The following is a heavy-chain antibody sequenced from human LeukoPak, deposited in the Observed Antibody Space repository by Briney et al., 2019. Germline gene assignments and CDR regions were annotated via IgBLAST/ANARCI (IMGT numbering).Heavy chain of an antibody. Sequence: GGSLRLSCAASGFTFSSYDMSWVRQSPGKGLEWVSGISVSGGRTKYADSVKGRFTISRDNSKNTLYLQMNSLRAEDTAVYYCAKDPDGDYPRSHFDYWGQGTLVTVSS. CDR1: GFTFSSYD. D-gene: IGHD4-17*01. V-gene: IGHV3-23*01. CDR2: ISVSGGRT. CDR3: AKDPDGDYPRSHFDY. J-gene: IGHJ4*02.